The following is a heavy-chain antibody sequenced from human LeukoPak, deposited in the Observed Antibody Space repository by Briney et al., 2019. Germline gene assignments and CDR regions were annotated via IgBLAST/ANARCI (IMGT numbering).Heavy chain of an antibody. CDR2: ISAYNGNT. D-gene: IGHD4-17*01. CDR1: GYTFTSYG. CDR3: ARDRGYGTDSFDP. V-gene: IGHV1-18*01. J-gene: IGHJ5*02. Sequence: GASVKVSCKASGYTFTSYGISWVRQAPGQGLAWVGWISAYNGNTNYGQKFQGRVTMTTDTTTSTVHMELRSLTSDDTAVYYCARDRGYGTDSFDPWGQGTLVTVSS.